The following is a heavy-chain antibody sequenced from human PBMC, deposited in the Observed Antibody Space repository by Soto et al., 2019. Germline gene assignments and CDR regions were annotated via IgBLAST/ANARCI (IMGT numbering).Heavy chain of an antibody. CDR1: GFTVSSNY. CDR3: ARAQTYYYDSSGYYYPYYFAY. CDR2: IYSGGST. V-gene: IGHV3-53*01. J-gene: IGHJ4*02. Sequence: GSLRLSCAASGFTVSSNYMSWVRQAPGKGLEWVSVIYSGGSTYYADSVKGRFTISRDNSKNTLYLQMNSLRAEDTAVYYCARAQTYYYDSSGYYYPYYFAYWGQGT. D-gene: IGHD3-22*01.